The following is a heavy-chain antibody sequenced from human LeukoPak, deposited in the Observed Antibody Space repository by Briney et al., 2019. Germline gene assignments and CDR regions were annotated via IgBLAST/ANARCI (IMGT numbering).Heavy chain of an antibody. D-gene: IGHD3-3*01. CDR2: IYYSGST. J-gene: IGHJ5*02. Sequence: SETLSLSCTVSGGSISSSSYYWGWIRQPPGKWLEWIGSIYYSGSTYYNPSLKSRVTISVDTSKNQFSLKLSSVTAADTAVYYCARDSIGVVILNWFDPWGQGTLVTVSS. V-gene: IGHV4-39*02. CDR1: GGSISSSSYY. CDR3: ARDSIGVVILNWFDP.